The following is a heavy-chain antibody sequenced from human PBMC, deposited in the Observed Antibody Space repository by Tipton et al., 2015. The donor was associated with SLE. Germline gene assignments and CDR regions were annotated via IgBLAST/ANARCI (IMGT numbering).Heavy chain of an antibody. CDR2: INSDGSST. CDR1: GFTFSSYW. J-gene: IGHJ2*01. CDR3: ARGPSYYDSSGSLGL. V-gene: IGHV3-74*01. Sequence: SLRLSCAASGFTFSSYWMHWVRQAPGKGLVWVSRINSDGSSTSYADSVKGRFTISRDNAKNTLYLQMNSLRAEDTAVYYCARGPSYYDSSGSLGLWGRGTLVTVSS. D-gene: IGHD3-22*01.